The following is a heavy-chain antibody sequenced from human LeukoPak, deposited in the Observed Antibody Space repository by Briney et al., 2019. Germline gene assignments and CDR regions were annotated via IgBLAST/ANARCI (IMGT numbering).Heavy chain of an antibody. CDR1: GFTFSSCV. D-gene: IGHD5-24*01. CDR2: ISGSGGST. V-gene: IGHV3-23*01. CDR3: AKRVATIDDY. J-gene: IGHJ4*02. Sequence: PGASLRLSCTASGFTFSSCVMSWARQAPGKGLEWVSAISGSGGSTYYADSVKGRFTISRDNSKNTLYLQMNSLRAEDTAVYYCAKRVATIDDYWGQGTLVTVSS.